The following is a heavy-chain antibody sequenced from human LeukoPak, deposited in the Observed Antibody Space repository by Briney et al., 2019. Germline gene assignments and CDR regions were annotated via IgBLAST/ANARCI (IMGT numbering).Heavy chain of an antibody. V-gene: IGHV3-21*01. CDR1: GFTFSSYS. Sequence: GGSLRLSCAASGFTFSSYSMNWVRQAPGKGLEWVSSISSSSSYIYYADSVKGRFTISRDNAKNSLYLQMNSLRAEDTAVYYCARGGITIFGVVIIPDYHANNWFHPWGQGTLVTVSS. CDR2: ISSSSSYI. CDR3: ARGGITIFGVVIIPDYHANNWFHP. J-gene: IGHJ5*02. D-gene: IGHD3-3*01.